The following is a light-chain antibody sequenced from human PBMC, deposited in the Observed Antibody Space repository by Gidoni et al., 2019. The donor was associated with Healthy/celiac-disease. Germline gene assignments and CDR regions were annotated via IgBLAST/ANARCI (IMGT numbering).Light chain of an antibody. J-gene: IGKJ2*01. CDR1: QDISNY. Sequence: DIQMTQSPSSLPASVGDRVTITCQASQDISNYLNWYQQKPGKAPKLLIYDASNFETGVPSRFSGSGSGTDFTFTISSLQPEDIATYYCQQYDNLPRTFGQGTKLEIK. V-gene: IGKV1-33*01. CDR3: QQYDNLPRT. CDR2: DAS.